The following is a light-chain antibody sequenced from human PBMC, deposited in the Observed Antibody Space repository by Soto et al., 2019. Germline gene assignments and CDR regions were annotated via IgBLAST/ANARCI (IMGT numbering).Light chain of an antibody. CDR1: QSVSSSY. CDR3: QQFGYSPPVFT. V-gene: IGKV3-20*01. CDR2: GAS. Sequence: IALTQSPGTLSLSPGERATLSCRSSQSVSSSYLAWYQQKPGQAPRLLIYGASSRSTGIPDRFSGSGSETDFTLTISGLESEDFAVYYCQQFGYSPPVFTFGPGTKVDIK. J-gene: IGKJ3*01.